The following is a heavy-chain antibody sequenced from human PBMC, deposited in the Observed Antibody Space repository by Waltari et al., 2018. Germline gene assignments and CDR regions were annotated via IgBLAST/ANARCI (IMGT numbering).Heavy chain of an antibody. D-gene: IGHD4-17*01. CDR3: ARAPSFGRYGDELDY. Sequence: EVQLVESGGGLVQPGGSLRLSCVTSGFKFSDFWINWVRQAPGRGREGVANIRQDGVAKNDRDSVKGRFTISRDNAKNSLYLQMNSLRAEDTAVYYCARAPSFGRYGDELDYWGQGTLVTVSS. J-gene: IGHJ4*02. CDR2: IRQDGVAK. CDR1: GFKFSDFW. V-gene: IGHV3-7*01.